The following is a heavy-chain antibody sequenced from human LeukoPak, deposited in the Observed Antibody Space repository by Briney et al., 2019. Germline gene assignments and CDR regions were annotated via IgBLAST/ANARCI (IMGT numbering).Heavy chain of an antibody. CDR1: GGSLSSYY. CDR2: IYYRGSN. Sequence: SETLSLTCTVSGGSLSSYYCSWIRQPPGQRLEWIRDIYYRGSNNYNTSLKSRVTISVDTSKNQFSLKLSSVTAADTAVYYCARPVEMATMMAFDIWGQGTMVTVSS. J-gene: IGHJ3*02. D-gene: IGHD5-24*01. CDR3: ARPVEMATMMAFDI. V-gene: IGHV4-59*01.